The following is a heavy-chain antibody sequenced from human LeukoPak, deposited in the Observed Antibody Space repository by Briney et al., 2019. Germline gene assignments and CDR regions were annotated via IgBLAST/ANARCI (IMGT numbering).Heavy chain of an antibody. J-gene: IGHJ5*02. D-gene: IGHD6-13*01. Sequence: SETLSLTCTVSGGSISSYYWSWIRQPPGKGLEWIGYIYYSGSTNYNPSLKSRVTISVDTSKNQFSLKLSSVTAADTAVYYCARGYSSSWFFGWFDPWGQGTLVTVSS. CDR2: IYYSGST. CDR1: GGSISSYY. CDR3: ARGYSSSWFFGWFDP. V-gene: IGHV4-59*01.